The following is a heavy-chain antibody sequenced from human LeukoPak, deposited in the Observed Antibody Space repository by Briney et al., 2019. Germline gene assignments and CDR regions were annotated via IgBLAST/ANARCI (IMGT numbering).Heavy chain of an antibody. Sequence: GGSLRLSCAASGFTFTSAWMSWLRQTPEKGLEWGAHMNEDGSGRFYVASAKGRFTISRDDTQNSFYLQMNSLRVEDTAVYYCAAWFGESVPWGQGTLVTVSS. CDR2: MNEDGSGR. CDR3: AAWFGESVP. CDR1: GFTFTSAW. D-gene: IGHD3-10*01. V-gene: IGHV3-7*01. J-gene: IGHJ5*02.